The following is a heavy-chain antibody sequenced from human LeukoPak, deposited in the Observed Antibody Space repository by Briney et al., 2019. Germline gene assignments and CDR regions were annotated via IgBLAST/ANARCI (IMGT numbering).Heavy chain of an antibody. Sequence: GGSLRLSCEASGFTFSTYGMHWVRQAPGKGLEWVAVIWYDGSNKNYADSVKGRFTISRDNSKNTLYLQMNSLRAEDTAVYYCAKVMGPDFWSGFYYFDYWGQGTLVTVSS. D-gene: IGHD3-3*01. J-gene: IGHJ4*02. V-gene: IGHV3-33*06. CDR3: AKVMGPDFWSGFYYFDY. CDR2: IWYDGSNK. CDR1: GFTFSTYG.